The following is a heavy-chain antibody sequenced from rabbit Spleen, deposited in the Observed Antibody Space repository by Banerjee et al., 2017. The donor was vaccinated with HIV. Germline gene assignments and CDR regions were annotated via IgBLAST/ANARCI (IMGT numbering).Heavy chain of an antibody. CDR2: IDTGSSGFT. Sequence: QSLEESGGDLVKPGASLTLTCTASGFSFSSSDYMCWVRQAPGKGLEWIACIDTGSSGFTYFASWAKGRFTISKTSSTTVTLQMTSLTAADTATYFCARLGHADYPYIYGLKLWGPGTLVTVS. CDR3: ARLGHADYPYIYGLKL. V-gene: IGHV1S40*01. CDR1: GFSFSSSDY. D-gene: IGHD6-1*01. J-gene: IGHJ4*01.